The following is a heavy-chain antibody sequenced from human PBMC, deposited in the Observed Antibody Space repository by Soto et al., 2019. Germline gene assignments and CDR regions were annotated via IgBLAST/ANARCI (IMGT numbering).Heavy chain of an antibody. J-gene: IGHJ3*02. CDR1: GFTFSSYA. CDR2: ISGSGGST. V-gene: IGHV3-23*01. Sequence: GGSLRLSCAATGFTFSSYAMSWVRQAPGKGLEWVSAISGSGGSTYYADSVKGRFTISRDNSKNTLYLQMNSLRAEDTAVYYCAKSPTDDDAFDIWGQGTMVTVSS. CDR3: AKSPTDDDAFDI.